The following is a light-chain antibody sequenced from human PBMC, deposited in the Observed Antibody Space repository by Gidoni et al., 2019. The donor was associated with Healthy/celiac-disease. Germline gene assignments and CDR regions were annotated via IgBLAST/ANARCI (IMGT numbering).Light chain of an antibody. CDR2: GKN. CDR3: NSRDSSGNHVV. Sequence: SSELTQHPAVSVAFGQTVRITCPGDILRSYYASWHQQKPGQSPVLVIYGKNNRPSVIPDRFSGSSSGNTASLTITGAQAEDEADYYCNSRDSSGNHVVFGGGTKLTVL. CDR1: ILRSYY. V-gene: IGLV3-19*01. J-gene: IGLJ2*01.